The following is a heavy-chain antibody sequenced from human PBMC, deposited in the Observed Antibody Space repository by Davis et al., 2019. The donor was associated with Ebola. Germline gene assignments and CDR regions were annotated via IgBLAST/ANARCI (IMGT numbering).Heavy chain of an antibody. V-gene: IGHV3-48*02. Sequence: GGSLRLSCAASGFTFSSYSMNWVRQAPGKGLEGVSYISTSSSSILYADSVKGRFTISRDDAKNSLYLQMNSLRDEDTAVYYCARVVVGVTGGDYWGQGTLVTVSS. CDR2: ISTSSSSI. D-gene: IGHD2-21*02. CDR3: ARVVVGVTGGDY. CDR1: GFTFSSYS. J-gene: IGHJ4*02.